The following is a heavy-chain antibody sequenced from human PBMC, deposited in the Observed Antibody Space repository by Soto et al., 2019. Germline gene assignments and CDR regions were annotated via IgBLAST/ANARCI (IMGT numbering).Heavy chain of an antibody. CDR3: AGGAAYYDVWSGHYTSYSCYGMDV. D-gene: IGHD3-3*01. CDR1: EFTVSSNY. Sequence: EVQLVESGGGLIQPGGSLRVSCAASEFTVSSNYMTWVRQAPGKGLEWVSVIDTAGRANYVESVKGRFTNSREKAKNMMYVQMTSLRVEEKAVYYCAGGAAYYDVWSGHYTSYSCYGMDVWGQGTTVTVS. J-gene: IGHJ6*02. CDR2: IDTAGRA. V-gene: IGHV3-53*01.